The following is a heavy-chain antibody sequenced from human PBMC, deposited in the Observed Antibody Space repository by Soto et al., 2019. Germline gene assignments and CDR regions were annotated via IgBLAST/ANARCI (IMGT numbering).Heavy chain of an antibody. CDR2: IDWDDDK. CDR1: GFSLNSNGMC. Sequence: SGPTLVNPTPTLTLTCTFSGFSLNSNGMCVNWIRQPPGKALEWLALIDWDDDKYYSTSLKTRLTISRDTSKNQVVLTMTNIDPVDTATYYCARTSALPLGYPHGMVVWGEGTTGPVPS. CDR3: ARTSALPLGYPHGMVV. J-gene: IGHJ6*02. D-gene: IGHD7-27*01. V-gene: IGHV2-70*13.